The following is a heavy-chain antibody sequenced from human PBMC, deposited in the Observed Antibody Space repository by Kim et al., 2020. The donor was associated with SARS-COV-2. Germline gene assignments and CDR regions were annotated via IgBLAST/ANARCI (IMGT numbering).Heavy chain of an antibody. CDR3: ASPARPHTYFDY. Sequence: KKFQGRVTITADESTSNAYMELSSLRSEDTAVYYCASPARPHTYFDYWGQGTLVTVSS. J-gene: IGHJ4*02. V-gene: IGHV1-69*01.